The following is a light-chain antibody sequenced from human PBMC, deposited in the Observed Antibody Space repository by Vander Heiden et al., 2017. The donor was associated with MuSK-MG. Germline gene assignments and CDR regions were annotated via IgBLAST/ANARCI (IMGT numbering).Light chain of an antibody. Sequence: DIQMTQSPSSLSASVGDRVTITCQASQDISNYLNWYQQKPGKAPKLLIYDASNLETGVPSRFSGSGSGTDFTFTISSLHPEDIATYYCQQDDNLPRTFGQGTKMEIK. CDR2: DAS. CDR1: QDISNY. V-gene: IGKV1-33*01. CDR3: QQDDNLPRT. J-gene: IGKJ2*01.